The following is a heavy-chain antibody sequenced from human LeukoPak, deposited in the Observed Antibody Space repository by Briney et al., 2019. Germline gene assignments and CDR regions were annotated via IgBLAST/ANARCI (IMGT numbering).Heavy chain of an antibody. CDR1: GDSVSGYY. D-gene: IGHD3-22*01. CDR3: ARGLRDEERHYGYYYMDV. J-gene: IGHJ6*03. CDR2: FYTSANT. Sequence: SETLSLTCTVSGDSVSGYYGSWIRQPPGKGLEWIGYFYTSANTNYNPSLKSRVTMSVDTSENQLSLKLSSVTAADTAVYYCARGLRDEERHYGYYYMDVWGKGTTVTVSS. V-gene: IGHV4-4*09.